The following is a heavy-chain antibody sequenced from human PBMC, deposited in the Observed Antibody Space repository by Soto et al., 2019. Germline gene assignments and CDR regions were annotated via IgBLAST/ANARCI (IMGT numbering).Heavy chain of an antibody. V-gene: IGHV3-7*01. J-gene: IGHJ4*02. Sequence: EVQLVESGGGLVQPGGSLRLSCAASGFTFSSYWMSWVRQAPGKGLEWVANIKQDGSEKYYVDSVKGRFTISRDNAKNSQYLQLNIMSVEAAAVYYYARLRITIFGVVITRFDFWGQGTLVTVSS. CDR2: IKQDGSEK. D-gene: IGHD3-3*01. CDR1: GFTFSSYW. CDR3: ARLRITIFGVVITRFDF.